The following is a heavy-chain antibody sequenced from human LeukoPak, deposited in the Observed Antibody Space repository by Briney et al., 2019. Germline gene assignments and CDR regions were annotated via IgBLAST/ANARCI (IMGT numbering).Heavy chain of an antibody. CDR1: GGSISSYY. J-gene: IGHJ3*02. CDR2: IYYSGST. CDR3: ARDGDYVWGSYPNAFDI. V-gene: IGHV4-59*01. Sequence: SETLSLTCTVSGGSISSYYWSWIRQPPGKGLEWIGYIYYSGSTNYNPSLKSRVTISVDTSKNQFSLKLSSVTAADTAVYYCARDGDYVWGSYPNAFDIWGQGTMVTVSS. D-gene: IGHD3-16*02.